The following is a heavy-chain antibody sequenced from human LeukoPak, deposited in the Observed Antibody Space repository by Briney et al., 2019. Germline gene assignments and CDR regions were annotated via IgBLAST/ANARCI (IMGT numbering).Heavy chain of an antibody. CDR3: ASLASGYGMDV. CDR2: INHSGST. J-gene: IGHJ6*02. Sequence: SETLSLTCAVYGGSFSGYYWSWIRQPPGKGLEWIGEINHSGSTNYNPSLKSRVTISVDTSKNQFSLKPSSVTAADTAVYYCASLASGYGMDVWRQGTTVTVSS. CDR1: GGSFSGYY. V-gene: IGHV4-34*09.